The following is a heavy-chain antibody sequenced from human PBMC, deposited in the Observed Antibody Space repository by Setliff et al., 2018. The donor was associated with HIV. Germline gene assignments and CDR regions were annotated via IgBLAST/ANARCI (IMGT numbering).Heavy chain of an antibody. Sequence: PSETLSLTCSVSGGPVSGHFWTWIRQAPGKGLEWIAEITPSGRTNYSPSLKSRLSLSIESSKNQLFLKVMSVTAADSAIYYCVKADVLLCDVWGQGTLVTVSS. V-gene: IGHV4-34*01. CDR3: VKADVLLCDV. CDR2: ITPSGRT. J-gene: IGHJ4*02. D-gene: IGHD3-16*01. CDR1: GGPVSGHF.